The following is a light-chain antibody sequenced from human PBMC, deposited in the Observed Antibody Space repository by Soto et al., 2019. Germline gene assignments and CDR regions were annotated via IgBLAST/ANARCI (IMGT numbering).Light chain of an antibody. CDR1: SSDLSFYNF. CDR3: SSYRSSNTPVV. CDR2: EVS. V-gene: IGLV2-14*01. Sequence: QSALTQPASVSGSPGQSITISCAGTSSDLSFYNFVSWYQLNPGKAPKLMIYEVSNRPSGVSNRFSGSKSGNTASLTISGLQAEDEAHYYCSSYRSSNTPVVFGGGTKLTVL. J-gene: IGLJ2*01.